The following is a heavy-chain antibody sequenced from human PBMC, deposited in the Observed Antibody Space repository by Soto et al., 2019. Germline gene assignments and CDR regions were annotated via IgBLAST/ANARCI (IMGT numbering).Heavy chain of an antibody. D-gene: IGHD3-22*01. CDR3: ARASDFFDSSASVDY. Sequence: SETLSLTCNVSGDSISGYYWSWIRQPPGKGLDWIGYIYYSGSTSYNPSLKSRVTISVDTSKNQLSLKLRSVTAADTAVYYCARASDFFDSSASVDYWGQGALVTVSS. J-gene: IGHJ4*02. V-gene: IGHV4-59*12. CDR1: GDSISGYY. CDR2: IYYSGST.